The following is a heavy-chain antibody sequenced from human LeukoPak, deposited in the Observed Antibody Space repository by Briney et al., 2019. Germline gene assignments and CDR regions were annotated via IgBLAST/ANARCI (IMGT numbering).Heavy chain of an antibody. J-gene: IGHJ5*02. V-gene: IGHV3-9*03. CDR1: GFTFDGYA. CDR2: ISWNSGSI. CDR3: AKGLSSGWLDWFDP. Sequence: GRSLRLSYAASGFTFDGYAMHWVRQAPGKGLEWVSGISWNSGSIGYADSVKGRFTISRDNAKNSLYLQMNSLRAEDMALYYCAKGLSSGWLDWFDPWGQGTLVTVSS. D-gene: IGHD6-19*01.